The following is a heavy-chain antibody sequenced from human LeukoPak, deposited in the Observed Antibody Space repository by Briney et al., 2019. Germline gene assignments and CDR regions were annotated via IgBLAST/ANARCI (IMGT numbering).Heavy chain of an antibody. CDR3: ARESYGSHDLDGMDV. V-gene: IGHV3-21*01. Sequence: GGSLRLSCAASGFTFSSYSMNWVRQAPGKGLEWVSSISSSSSYIYYADSVKGRFTISRDNAKNSLYLQMNSLRAEDTAVYYCARESYGSHDLDGMDVWGQGTTVTVSS. D-gene: IGHD3-10*01. J-gene: IGHJ6*02. CDR2: ISSSSSYI. CDR1: GFTFSSYS.